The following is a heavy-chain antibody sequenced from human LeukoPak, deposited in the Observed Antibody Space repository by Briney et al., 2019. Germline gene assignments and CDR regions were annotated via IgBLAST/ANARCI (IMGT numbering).Heavy chain of an antibody. V-gene: IGHV4-34*01. CDR2: INHSGST. CDR3: ARREGDTSMVRSFDY. Sequence: SETLSLTCAVYGGSFSGYYWSWIRQPPGKGLEWIGEINHSGSTNYNPSLKSRVTISVGTSKNQFSLNLSSETAADTAVYYCARREGDTSMVRSFDYWGQGTLVTVSS. CDR1: GGSFSGYY. D-gene: IGHD5-18*01. J-gene: IGHJ4*02.